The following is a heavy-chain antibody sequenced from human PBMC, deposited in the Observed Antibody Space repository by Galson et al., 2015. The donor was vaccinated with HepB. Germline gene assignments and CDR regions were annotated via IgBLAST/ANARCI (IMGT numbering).Heavy chain of an antibody. Sequence: SVKVSCKVSGSSLTELSILWVRQSPTRGLEWMGTFDPEDGETISTQSFQGRLTLTGDTSSDTAYMDLSSLRSDDTAVYYCTTSRDVPARTDFWGQGTVVIVSS. CDR2: FDPEDGET. J-gene: IGHJ4*02. V-gene: IGHV1-24*01. D-gene: IGHD5-24*01. CDR3: TTSRDVPARTDF. CDR1: GSSLTELS.